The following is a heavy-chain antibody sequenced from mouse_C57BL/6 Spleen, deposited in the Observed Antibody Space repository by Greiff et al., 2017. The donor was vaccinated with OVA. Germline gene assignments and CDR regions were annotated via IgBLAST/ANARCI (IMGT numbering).Heavy chain of an antibody. V-gene: IGHV5-9-1*02. CDR2: ISSGGDYI. CDR3: TRDGGGYYGSSFDY. J-gene: IGHJ2*01. Sequence: EVQGVESGEGLVKPGGSLKLSCAASGFTFSSYAMSWVRQTPEKRLEWVAYISSGGDYIYYADTVKGRFTISRDNARNTLYLQMSSLKSEDTAMYYCTRDGGGYYGSSFDYWGQGTTLTVSS. D-gene: IGHD1-1*01. CDR1: GFTFSSYA.